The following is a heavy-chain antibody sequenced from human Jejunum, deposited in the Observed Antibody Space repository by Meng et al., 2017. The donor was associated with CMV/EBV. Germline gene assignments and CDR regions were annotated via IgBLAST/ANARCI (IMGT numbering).Heavy chain of an antibody. CDR1: FTVSSYA. V-gene: IGHV3-30*02. CDR2: IRNDGVNN. Sequence: FTVSSYAMHWVRQAPGEGLEWVAFIRNDGVNNYYADSVKGRFTTSRDNAKNTLFLQMNSLRADDTALYYCAKGQRTSIYYYGMDVWGQGTTVTVSS. CDR3: AKGQRTSIYYYGMDV. D-gene: IGHD2-2*01. J-gene: IGHJ6*02.